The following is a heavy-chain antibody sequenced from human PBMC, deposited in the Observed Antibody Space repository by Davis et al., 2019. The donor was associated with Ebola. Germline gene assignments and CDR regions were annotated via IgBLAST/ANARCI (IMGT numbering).Heavy chain of an antibody. CDR2: ISYDGSNK. CDR3: ARGGVQLERYYYYYGMDV. D-gene: IGHD1-1*01. Sequence: GGSLRLSCAASPFSFSSYWMSWVRQAPGKGLEWVAVISYDGSNKYYADSVKGRFTISRDNAKNTLYLQMNSLRAEDTAVYYCARGGVQLERYYYYYGMDVWGQGTTVTVT. V-gene: IGHV3-30*03. CDR1: PFSFSSYW. J-gene: IGHJ6*02.